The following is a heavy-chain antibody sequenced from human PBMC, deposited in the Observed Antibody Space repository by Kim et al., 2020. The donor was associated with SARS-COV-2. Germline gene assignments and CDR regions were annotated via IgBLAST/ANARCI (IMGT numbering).Heavy chain of an antibody. V-gene: IGHV1-24*01. Sequence: ASVKVSCKVSGYTLTELSMHWVRQAPGKGLEWIGGFDPEDGETIYAQKFQGRVTMTEDTSTDTAYMELSSLRSEDTAVYYCATGTPLKDIVVVPAAMLYYYGMDVWGQGTTVTVSS. J-gene: IGHJ6*02. D-gene: IGHD2-2*01. CDR3: ATGTPLKDIVVVPAAMLYYYGMDV. CDR2: FDPEDGET. CDR1: GYTLTELS.